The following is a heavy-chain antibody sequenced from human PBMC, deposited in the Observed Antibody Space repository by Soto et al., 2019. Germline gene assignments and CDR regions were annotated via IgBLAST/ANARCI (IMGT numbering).Heavy chain of an antibody. CDR1: GGTFNSDV. J-gene: IGHJ6*02. V-gene: IGHV1-69*04. D-gene: IGHD4-17*01. CDR2: IIPVLDRA. CDR3: ARSGSVTTQYYHGMDV. Sequence: QVQLVQSGAEVKSPGSSVKVSCKASGGTFNSDVINWVRQAPGQGLESMGRIIPVLDRADYAQNFQGRVTITADKSTPTVHMEMSGLRSEDTAVFYCARSGSVTTQYYHGMDVWGQGTTVTVSS.